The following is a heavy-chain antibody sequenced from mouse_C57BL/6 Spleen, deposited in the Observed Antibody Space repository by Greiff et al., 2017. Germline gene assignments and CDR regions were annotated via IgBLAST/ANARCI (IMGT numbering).Heavy chain of an antibody. Sequence: EVMLVESGGGLVQPGGSLKLSCAASGFTFSSYTMSWVRQTPEKRLEWVATISGGGGNTYYPDSVKGRFTISSDNAKNTLYVQMSSLRSQDTDLYNCARQDYYYGSSDWYFDVWGTGTTVTVSS. J-gene: IGHJ1*03. CDR1: GFTFSSYT. CDR3: ARQDYYYGSSDWYFDV. D-gene: IGHD1-1*01. V-gene: IGHV5-9*01. CDR2: ISGGGGNT.